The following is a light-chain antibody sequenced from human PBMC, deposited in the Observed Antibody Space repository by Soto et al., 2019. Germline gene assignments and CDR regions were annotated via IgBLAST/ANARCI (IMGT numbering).Light chain of an antibody. V-gene: IGKV3-15*01. J-gene: IGKJ4*01. Sequence: DIVMTQSPATLSVSPGERATLSCRASQSVSSNLAWYQQKPGQAPRLLIYGASTRATGIPARFSGSGSGTEFTLTISSPQSEDFAVYYCQQDKYWPLSFVGGTKLEIK. CDR1: QSVSSN. CDR3: QQDKYWPLS. CDR2: GAS.